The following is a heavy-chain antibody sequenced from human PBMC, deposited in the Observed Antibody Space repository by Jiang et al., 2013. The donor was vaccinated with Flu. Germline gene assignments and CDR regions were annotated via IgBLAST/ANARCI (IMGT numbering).Heavy chain of an antibody. Sequence: KPTQTLTLTCTLSGFSLASSGEAVGWVRQPPGKALEWLALIYWDDDKRYRPSLRSSLTITKDTSKNQVVLTMTDVDPVDSATYYCVHAVLNYYDSDGYPYFDSWGQGILVTVSS. V-gene: IGHV2-5*02. CDR3: VHAVLNYYDSDGYPYFDS. J-gene: IGHJ4*02. D-gene: IGHD3-22*01. CDR2: IYWDDDK. CDR1: GFSLASSGEA.